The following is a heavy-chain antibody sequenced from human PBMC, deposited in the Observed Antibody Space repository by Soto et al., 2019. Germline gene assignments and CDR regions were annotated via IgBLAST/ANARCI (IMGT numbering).Heavy chain of an antibody. CDR3: AKKYSSSLAFDY. J-gene: IGHJ4*02. CDR1: GFTFSSYA. V-gene: IGHV3-23*01. D-gene: IGHD6-6*01. Sequence: HPGGSLRLSCAASGFTFSSYAMSWVRQAPGKGLEWVSAISGSGGSTYYADSVKGRFTISRDNSKNTLYLQMNSLRAEDTAVYYCAKKYSSSLAFDYWGQGTLVTVSS. CDR2: ISGSGGST.